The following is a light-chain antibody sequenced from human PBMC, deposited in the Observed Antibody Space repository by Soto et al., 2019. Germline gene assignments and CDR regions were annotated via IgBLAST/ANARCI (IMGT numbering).Light chain of an antibody. V-gene: IGKV3-15*01. CDR3: QQYYTWPRS. J-gene: IGKJ4*01. Sequence: EIVMTQSPATLSVSPGERATLSCRASQTVSSDLAWYQQEPGQAPRLHIYGASTRVPGIPARFSGSGSGTEFTLTIGSLQSEDFAVYYCQQYYTWPRSFGGGTKVAI. CDR1: QTVSSD. CDR2: GAS.